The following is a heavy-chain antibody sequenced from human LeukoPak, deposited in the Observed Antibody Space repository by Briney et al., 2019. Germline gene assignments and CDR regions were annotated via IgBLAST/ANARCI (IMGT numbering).Heavy chain of an antibody. V-gene: IGHV4-59*01. Sequence: SETLSLTCTVSGGSISSYYWSWIRQPPGKGLEWIGYIYYSGSTNYNPSLKSRVTISVDTSKDQFSLKLSSVTAADTAVYYCARANYYDSSGLRYWGQGTLVTVSS. CDR2: IYYSGST. J-gene: IGHJ4*02. CDR3: ARANYYDSSGLRY. D-gene: IGHD3-22*01. CDR1: GGSISSYY.